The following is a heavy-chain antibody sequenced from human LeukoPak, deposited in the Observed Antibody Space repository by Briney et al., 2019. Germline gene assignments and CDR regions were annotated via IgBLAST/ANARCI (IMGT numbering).Heavy chain of an antibody. D-gene: IGHD2-21*01. Sequence: PGGSLRLSCAASGFTVSSNYMNWVRQAPGKGLEWVSVFYGGGNIYYADSVRGRFTISRDNVENSLYLQMDRLTAEDTAVYYCARDAAYKKFDYWGQGAVVTVSS. CDR3: ARDAAYKKFDY. J-gene: IGHJ4*02. V-gene: IGHV3-53*01. CDR1: GFTVSSNY. CDR2: FYGGGNI.